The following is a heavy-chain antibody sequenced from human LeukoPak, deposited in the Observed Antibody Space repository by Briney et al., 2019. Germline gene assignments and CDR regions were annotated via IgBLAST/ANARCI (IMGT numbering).Heavy chain of an antibody. D-gene: IGHD2-8*01. Sequence: SQTLSLTCTVSGGSISSGSYYWSWIRQPAGKGLEWIGRIYTSGSTNYNPSLKSRVTISVDTSKNQFSLKLSSVTAADTAVYYCARLLYAYYFDYWGQGTLVTVSS. CDR3: ARLLYAYYFDY. CDR1: GGSISSGSYY. CDR2: IYTSGST. J-gene: IGHJ4*02. V-gene: IGHV4-61*02.